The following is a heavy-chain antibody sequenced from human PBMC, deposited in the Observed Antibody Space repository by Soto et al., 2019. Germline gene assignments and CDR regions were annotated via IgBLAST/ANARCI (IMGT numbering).Heavy chain of an antibody. CDR2: IIPIFGRA. CDR3: AREPTCSDNGMVVTAKYGMDV. V-gene: IGHV1-69*12. Sequence: QLQLVQSGAEVTKPGSSVKVSCKASGGTFSSYAFSWVRQAPGQGLEWMGGIIPIFGRANYAQKFQGRVTNTADESTSTGYMELSSLRPEDTAVYYCAREPTCSDNGMVVTAKYGMDVWGQGTTVTVSS. D-gene: IGHD2-21*02. CDR1: GGTFSSYA. J-gene: IGHJ6*02.